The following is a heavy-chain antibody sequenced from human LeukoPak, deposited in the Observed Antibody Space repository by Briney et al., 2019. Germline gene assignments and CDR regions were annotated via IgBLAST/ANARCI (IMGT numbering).Heavy chain of an antibody. CDR3: AREEIYGACDV. Sequence: GASVKVSCKASGYTFTTYPMHWVRQAPGQRLEWMGWINAGNGNTKYSPKFQGRVTITRDTSASTAYMELSSLRSEDTAIYYCAREEIYGACDVWAQGTMVTASS. V-gene: IGHV1-3*01. CDR1: GYTFTTYP. D-gene: IGHD4-17*01. CDR2: INAGNGNT. J-gene: IGHJ3*01.